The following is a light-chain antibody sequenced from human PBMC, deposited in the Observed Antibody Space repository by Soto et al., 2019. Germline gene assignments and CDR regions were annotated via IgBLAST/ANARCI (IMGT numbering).Light chain of an antibody. J-gene: IGKJ4*01. Sequence: EFVLTQSPGTLSLSPGERATLSCRASQSISSSFLAWYQQKPGQAPRLLIYGASSRGTGIPDRFSGSGYRTGFTRSIRRLERGRVAVYYYRRYHSSPPFTVGGGTKVEIK. CDR3: RRYHSSPPFT. CDR1: QSISSSF. CDR2: GAS. V-gene: IGKV3-20*01.